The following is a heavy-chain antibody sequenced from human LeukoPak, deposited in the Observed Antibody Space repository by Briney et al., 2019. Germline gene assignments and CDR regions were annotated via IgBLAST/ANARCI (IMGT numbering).Heavy chain of an antibody. D-gene: IGHD6-13*01. CDR1: GYTFTSYG. Sequence: ASVKVSCKASGYTFTSYGISWVRQAPGQGLEWMGWISAYNGNTNYAQKLQGRVTMTTDTSTSTAYMELRSLRSDDTAVYYCARWGKKQQLVMGYYYYYGMDVWGQGTTVTVSS. V-gene: IGHV1-18*01. J-gene: IGHJ6*02. CDR3: ARWGKKQQLVMGYYYYYGMDV. CDR2: ISAYNGNT.